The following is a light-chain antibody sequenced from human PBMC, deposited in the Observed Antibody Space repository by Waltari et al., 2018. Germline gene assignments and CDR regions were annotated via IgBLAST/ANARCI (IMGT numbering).Light chain of an antibody. J-gene: IGKJ4*01. Sequence: DIQMTQSPSSLSASVGDRVTITCQASQDISNFLNWYPQKPGKAPKLLIYDASILQTGVPSRFRGRGSGSDFTLTISSLEPEDFATYYCQQHDRPPLTFGGGTRVEIK. CDR1: QDISNF. CDR2: DAS. V-gene: IGKV1-33*01. CDR3: QQHDRPPLT.